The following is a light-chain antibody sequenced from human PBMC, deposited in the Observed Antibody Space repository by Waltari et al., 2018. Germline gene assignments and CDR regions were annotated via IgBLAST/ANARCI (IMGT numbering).Light chain of an antibody. Sequence: AIRMTQSPSSLSASIGDRVTISCRASHGVSTYLAWYQQKPGKAPSLLIHAASTLQSGVPSRFSGSGTGTDFTLTITCLQSEDFATYYCQQYHDYPWTFGQGTKVDI. CDR1: HGVSTY. CDR3: QQYHDYPWT. J-gene: IGKJ1*01. V-gene: IGKV1-8*01. CDR2: AAS.